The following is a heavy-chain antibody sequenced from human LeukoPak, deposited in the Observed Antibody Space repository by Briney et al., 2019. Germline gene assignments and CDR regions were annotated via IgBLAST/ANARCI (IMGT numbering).Heavy chain of an antibody. D-gene: IGHD4-23*01. V-gene: IGHV3-23*01. CDR2: ISGSGGST. CDR3: AKTPTVVTPRYFDY. J-gene: IGHJ4*02. Sequence: GGTLRLFCAASGFTLSIYGMRGPPHAPGKGREWVSAISGSGGSTYYADSVKGRFTISRDNSKNTLYLQMNSLRAEDTAVYYCAKTPTVVTPRYFDYWAREPWSPSPQ. CDR1: GFTLSIYG.